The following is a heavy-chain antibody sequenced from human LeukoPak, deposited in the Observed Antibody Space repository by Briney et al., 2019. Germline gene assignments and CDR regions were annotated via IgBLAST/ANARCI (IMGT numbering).Heavy chain of an antibody. J-gene: IGHJ6*02. D-gene: IGHD1-26*01. CDR2: INPNSGGT. Sequence: APVKVSCKASGYTFTGYYMHWVRQAPGQGLEWMGWINPNSGGTNYAQKFQGWVTMTRDTSISTAYMELSRLRSDDTAVYYCARGSPLWENYYYGMDVWGQGTTVTVSS. V-gene: IGHV1-2*04. CDR1: GYTFTGYY. CDR3: ARGSPLWENYYYGMDV.